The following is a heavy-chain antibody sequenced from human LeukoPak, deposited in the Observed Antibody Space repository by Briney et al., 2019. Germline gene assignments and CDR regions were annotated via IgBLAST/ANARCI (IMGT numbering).Heavy chain of an antibody. CDR3: ARGGSPPEALGDTFDI. CDR1: GFTFSNYW. V-gene: IGHV3-74*01. J-gene: IGHJ3*02. Sequence: GGSLRLSCAASGFTFSNYWMHWVRQGPGKGLVWVSRISGGGSITRYADSVKGRFTISRDNATNTLYLQMNSLRAEDTAVYYCARGGSPPEALGDTFDIWGQGTMVTVSS. D-gene: IGHD1-26*01. CDR2: ISGGGSIT.